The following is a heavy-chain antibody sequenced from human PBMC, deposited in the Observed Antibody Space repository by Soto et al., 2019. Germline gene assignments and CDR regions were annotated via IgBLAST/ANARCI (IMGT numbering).Heavy chain of an antibody. CDR2: IDGSGGIT. J-gene: IGHJ5*02. CDR3: LKNSGWFNT. D-gene: IGHD3-10*01. CDR1: GFTFGTTD. Sequence: QLLQSGGGLVQPGGSLTLSCAASGFTFGTTDMSWVRQAPGEGLEWVSTIDGSGGITYYEDSVKGQFTISRDNSRNTVYLPMNSLRGDDTALYYCLKNSGWFNTWGQRALVTVSS. V-gene: IGHV3-23*01.